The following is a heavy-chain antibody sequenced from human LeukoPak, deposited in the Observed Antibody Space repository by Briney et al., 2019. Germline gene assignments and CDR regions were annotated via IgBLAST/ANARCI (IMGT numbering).Heavy chain of an antibody. J-gene: IGHJ3*02. CDR3: ARIRGVIKPGAGDI. Sequence: VASVKVSCKASGYTFTSYGISWVRQAPGQGLESMGWISAYNGNTNYAQKLQGRVTMTTDTSTSTAYMELRSLRSDDTAVYYCARIRGVIKPGAGDIWGQGTMVTVSS. V-gene: IGHV1-18*01. CDR1: GYTFTSYG. CDR2: ISAYNGNT. D-gene: IGHD3-10*01.